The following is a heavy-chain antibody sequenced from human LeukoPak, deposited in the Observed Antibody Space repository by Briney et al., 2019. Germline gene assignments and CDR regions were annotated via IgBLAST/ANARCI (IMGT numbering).Heavy chain of an antibody. CDR2: FDPEDGET. J-gene: IGHJ4*02. V-gene: IGHV1-24*01. CDR1: GYTLTELS. Sequence: ASVTVSCTVSGYTLTELSMHWVRQAPGKGLEWMGGFDPEDGETIYAQKFQGRVTMTEDTSTDTAYMELSSLRSEDTAVYYCATDGGAWWLRDWGQGTLVTVSS. CDR3: ATDGGAWWLRD. D-gene: IGHD2-15*01.